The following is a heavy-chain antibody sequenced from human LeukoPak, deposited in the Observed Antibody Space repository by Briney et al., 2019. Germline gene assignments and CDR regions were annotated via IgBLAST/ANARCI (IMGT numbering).Heavy chain of an antibody. D-gene: IGHD3-16*02. J-gene: IGHJ4*02. V-gene: IGHV4-59*12. CDR3: ARSLYDYVWGSYRHNPAGFDY. CDR1: GGSISSYY. Sequence: PSETLSLTCTVSGGSISSYYWTWIRQPPGKGLEWIGYIYYSGTTNYNPSLKSRVTISIDTSKNQFSLKLSSVTAADTAVYYCARSLYDYVWGSYRHNPAGFDYWGQGTLVTVSS. CDR2: IYYSGTT.